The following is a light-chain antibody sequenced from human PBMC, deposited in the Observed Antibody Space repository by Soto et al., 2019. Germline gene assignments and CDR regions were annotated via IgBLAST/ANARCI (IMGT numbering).Light chain of an antibody. CDR1: QSVSSSY. CDR3: QQYGGLPT. Sequence: EIVLTQSPGTLSLSPGERATLSCRASQSVSSSYLAWYQQKPGQAPRLLIYGASSRATGIPDRFSGSGSGTDFTLTISRLEPEDFAVYYCQQYGGLPTFGQGTRLEIK. J-gene: IGKJ5*01. V-gene: IGKV3-20*01. CDR2: GAS.